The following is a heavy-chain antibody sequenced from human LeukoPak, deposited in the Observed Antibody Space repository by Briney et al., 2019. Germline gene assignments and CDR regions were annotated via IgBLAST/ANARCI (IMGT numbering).Heavy chain of an antibody. Sequence: GGSLRLSCAASGFSFSGYGMHWVRQAPGKGLEWVAVISYDGNNQYYADSVKGRFTISRDNSKNTLYLQMNSLRVEDTAVYYCAKEGYSSGWRYFDYWGQGTLVTVSS. J-gene: IGHJ4*02. V-gene: IGHV3-30*18. CDR3: AKEGYSSGWRYFDY. CDR1: GFSFSGYG. CDR2: ISYDGNNQ. D-gene: IGHD6-19*01.